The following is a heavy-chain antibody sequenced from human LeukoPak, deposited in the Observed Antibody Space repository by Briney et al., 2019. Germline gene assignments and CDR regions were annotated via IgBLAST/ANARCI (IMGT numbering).Heavy chain of an antibody. CDR1: GGSISTSY. Sequence: SETLSLTCSVSGGSISTSYWSWIRQPPGRGLEWIGYIYHSGVTDYNPSLKSRVTLSVDTSKKQFSLKLTSVTAADTAVYYCASKPCSGGSCYVDAFHIWGQGTLVTVSS. V-gene: IGHV4-59*08. J-gene: IGHJ3*02. CDR3: ASKPCSGGSCYVDAFHI. CDR2: IYHSGVT. D-gene: IGHD2-15*01.